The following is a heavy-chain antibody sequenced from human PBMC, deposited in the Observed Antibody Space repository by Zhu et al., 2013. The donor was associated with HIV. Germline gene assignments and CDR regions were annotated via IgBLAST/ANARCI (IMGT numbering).Heavy chain of an antibody. Sequence: QVQLQESGPGLVKPSETLSLTCTVSGGSISSYYWSWIRQPPGKGLEWIGYIYYSGSTNYNPSLKSRVTISVDTSKNQFSLKLSSVTAADTAVYYCARGRFLTNYYGMDVWGQGTTVTVSS. CDR2: IYYSGST. D-gene: IGHD3-10*01. J-gene: IGHJ6*02. CDR3: ARGRFLTNYYGMDV. V-gene: IGHV4-59*01. CDR1: GGSISSYY.